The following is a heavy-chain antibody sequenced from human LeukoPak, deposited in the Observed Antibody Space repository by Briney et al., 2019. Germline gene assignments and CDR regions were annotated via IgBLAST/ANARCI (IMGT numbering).Heavy chain of an antibody. Sequence: SVKVSCKASGGTFSSYAISWVRQAPGQGLEWMGGIIPIFGTANYAQKFLGRVTITADESTSTAYMELSSLRSEDTAVYYCARASDFWSGYYVPDYYYYYMDVWGKGTTVTVSS. D-gene: IGHD3-3*01. J-gene: IGHJ6*03. CDR1: GGTFSSYA. V-gene: IGHV1-69*13. CDR2: IIPIFGTA. CDR3: ARASDFWSGYYVPDYYYYYMDV.